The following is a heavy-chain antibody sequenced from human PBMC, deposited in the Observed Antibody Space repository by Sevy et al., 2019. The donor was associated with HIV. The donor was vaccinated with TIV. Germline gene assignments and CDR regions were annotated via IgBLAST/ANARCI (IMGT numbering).Heavy chain of an antibody. CDR1: GFTFSNYW. J-gene: IGHJ5*02. CDR2: IKKDGRGK. CDR3: ARDKGQGWFDP. Sequence: GGSLRLSCAASGFTFSNYWMSWVRQAPGKGLEWVANIKKDGRGKYYVDSVKGRFTISRDNAKNSLSLQMNSLRAGDTAMYYCARDKGQGWFDPWGQGTLVTVSS. V-gene: IGHV3-7*01.